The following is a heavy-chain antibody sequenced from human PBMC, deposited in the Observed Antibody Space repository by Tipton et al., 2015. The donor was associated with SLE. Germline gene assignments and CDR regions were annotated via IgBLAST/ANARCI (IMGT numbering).Heavy chain of an antibody. CDR3: AKDPALAGDIAAAGTDYFDY. D-gene: IGHD6-13*01. Sequence: SLRFSCAASGFTFSSYGMHWVRQAPGKGLEWVAFIRHDGSKKYYVDSVKGRFTISRDNSKNTLYLQMNSLRAEDTAVYYCAKDPALAGDIAAAGTDYFDYWGQGTLVTVSS. V-gene: IGHV3-30*02. CDR1: GFTFSSYG. J-gene: IGHJ4*02. CDR2: IRHDGSKK.